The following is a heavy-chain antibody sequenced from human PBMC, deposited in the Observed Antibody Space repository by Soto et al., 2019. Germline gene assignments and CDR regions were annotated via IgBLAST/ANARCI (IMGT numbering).Heavy chain of an antibody. D-gene: IGHD2-15*01. V-gene: IGHV1-18*01. J-gene: IGHJ6*02. Sequence: QVPLVQSGAEVKKPGASVKVSCKASGYTFTGYGISWVRQAPGQGLEWMGWIRAYNGNTNYAQKLQGRVTMTTDTSTSTAYMELRSLRSDDSPVYYCARDCSGGSSYSYYYYYYGMDVWGQGTTVTVSS. CDR2: IRAYNGNT. CDR1: GYTFTGYG. CDR3: ARDCSGGSSYSYYYYYYGMDV.